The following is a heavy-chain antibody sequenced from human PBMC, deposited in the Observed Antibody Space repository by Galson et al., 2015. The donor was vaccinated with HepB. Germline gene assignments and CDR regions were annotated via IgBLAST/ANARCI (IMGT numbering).Heavy chain of an antibody. CDR3: ARITKGAAAGRPL. CDR2: IIPIFGTA. J-gene: IGHJ4*02. V-gene: IGHV1-69*13. Sequence: SVKVSCKASGGTFSSYAISWMRQAPGQGLEWMGGIIPIFGTANYAQKFQGRVTITADESTSTAYMELSSLRSEDTAVYYCARITKGAAAGRPLWGQGTLVTVSS. CDR1: GGTFSSYA. D-gene: IGHD6-13*01.